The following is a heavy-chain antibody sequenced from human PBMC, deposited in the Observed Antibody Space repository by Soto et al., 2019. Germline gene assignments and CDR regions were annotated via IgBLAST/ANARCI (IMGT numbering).Heavy chain of an antibody. CDR3: ASGHLGYCSGGSCYSSRSYDY. Sequence: GGSLRLSCAASGFTFRSYWMSWVRQAPGKGLEWVANIKQDGSEKYYVDSVKGRFTISRDNAKNSLYLQMNSLRAEDTAVYYCASGHLGYCSGGSCYSSRSYDYWGQGTLVTVSS. CDR1: GFTFRSYW. V-gene: IGHV3-7*01. CDR2: IKQDGSEK. J-gene: IGHJ4*02. D-gene: IGHD2-15*01.